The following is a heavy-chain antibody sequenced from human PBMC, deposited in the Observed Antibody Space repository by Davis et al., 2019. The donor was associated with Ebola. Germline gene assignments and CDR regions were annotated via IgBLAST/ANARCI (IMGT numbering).Heavy chain of an antibody. Sequence: GESLKISCAASGFTFSSYSMNWVRQAPGKGLEWVSSISSSSSYIYYADSVKGRFTISRDNSKNTLYLQMNSLRAEDTAVYYCAKNYFYMDVWGKGTTVTVSS. J-gene: IGHJ6*03. CDR2: ISSSSSYI. D-gene: IGHD3-9*01. CDR3: AKNYFYMDV. CDR1: GFTFSSYS. V-gene: IGHV3-21*04.